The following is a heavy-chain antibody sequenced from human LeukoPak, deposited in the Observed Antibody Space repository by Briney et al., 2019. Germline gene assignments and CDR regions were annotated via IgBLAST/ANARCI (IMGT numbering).Heavy chain of an antibody. CDR1: GFTFSSYS. CDR2: ISSSSRTI. V-gene: IGHV3-48*02. CDR3: ARGSNYGDYV. D-gene: IGHD4-17*01. J-gene: IGHJ4*02. Sequence: PGGSLRLSCAAPGFTFSSYSMNWVRQAPGKGLEWVSYISSSSRTIYHADSVKGRFTISRDNAKNSLYLQMNSLRDEDTAVYYCARGSNYGDYVWGQGTLVTVSS.